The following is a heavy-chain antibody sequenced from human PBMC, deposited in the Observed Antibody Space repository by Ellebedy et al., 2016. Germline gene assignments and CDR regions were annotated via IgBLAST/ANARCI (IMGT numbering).Heavy chain of an antibody. CDR3: GYDLGYYYGMDV. Sequence: SETLSLXXTVSGGSISSGGYYWSWIRQHPGKGLEWIGYIYYSGSTYYNPSLKSRVTISVDTSKNQFSLKLSSVTAADTAVYYCGYDLGYYYGMDVWGQGTTVTVSS. J-gene: IGHJ6*02. V-gene: IGHV4-30-4*08. D-gene: IGHD3-16*01. CDR1: GGSISSGGYY. CDR2: IYYSGST.